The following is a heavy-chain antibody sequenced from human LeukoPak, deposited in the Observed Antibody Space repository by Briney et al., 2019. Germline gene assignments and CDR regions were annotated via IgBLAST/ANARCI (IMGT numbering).Heavy chain of an antibody. CDR2: IYYSGST. J-gene: IGHJ4*02. V-gene: IGHV4-39*07. CDR3: ARHGGDYWVPRGYFDY. D-gene: IGHD4-17*01. CDR1: GGSISSSSYY. Sequence: SETLSLTCTVSGGSISSSSYYWGWIRQPPGKGLEWIGSIYYSGSTCYNPSLKSRVTISVDTSKNQFSLKLSSVTAADTAVYYCARHGGDYWVPRGYFDYWGQGTLVTVSS.